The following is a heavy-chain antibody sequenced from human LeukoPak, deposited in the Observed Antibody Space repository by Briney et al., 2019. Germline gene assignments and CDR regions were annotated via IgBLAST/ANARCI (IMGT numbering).Heavy chain of an antibody. V-gene: IGHV3-30*18. CDR1: GFTFSNYG. CDR3: AKDRGFYGGNSGPFVFDY. D-gene: IGHD4-23*01. CDR2: ISYDGSNK. Sequence: GGSLRLSCAASGFTFSNYGMHWVRQAPGKGLEWVAVISYDGSNKYYADSVKGRFTISRDNSKNTLYLQMNSLRAEDTAVYYCAKDRGFYGGNSGPFVFDYWGQGTLVTVSS. J-gene: IGHJ4*02.